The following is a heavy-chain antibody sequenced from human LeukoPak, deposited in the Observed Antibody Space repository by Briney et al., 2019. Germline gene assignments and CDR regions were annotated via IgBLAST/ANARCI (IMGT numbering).Heavy chain of an antibody. CDR1: GFTFNIYA. CDR3: ARDRPNYHESNGHYYDRDGDH. D-gene: IGHD3-22*01. V-gene: IGHV3-23*01. J-gene: IGHJ5*02. CDR2: MCGSAGCT. Sequence: GGSLRLSCAASGFTFNIYAMSWLRLAPGKGLQWVASMCGSAGCTFYADSVKGRFTISRDNSKNILYLEMNSLRAEDTAIYYCARDRPNYHESNGHYYDRDGDHWGQGTPVTVSS.